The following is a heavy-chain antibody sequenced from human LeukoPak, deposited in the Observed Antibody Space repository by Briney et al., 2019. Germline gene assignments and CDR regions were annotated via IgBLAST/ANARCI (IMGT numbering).Heavy chain of an antibody. Sequence: PSETLSLTCTVSGGSISSYYWSWIRQPPGKGLEWIGYIYYSGSTNYNPSLKSRVTISVDTSKNQFSLKLSSVTAADTAVYYCARTIQNDAFDIWGQGTMVTVSS. D-gene: IGHD5-18*01. CDR3: ARTIQNDAFDI. J-gene: IGHJ3*02. V-gene: IGHV4-59*08. CDR2: IYYSGST. CDR1: GGSISSYY.